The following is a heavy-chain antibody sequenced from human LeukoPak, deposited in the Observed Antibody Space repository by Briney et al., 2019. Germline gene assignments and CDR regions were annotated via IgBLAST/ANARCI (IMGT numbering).Heavy chain of an antibody. CDR1: GDSISGSGYY. J-gene: IGHJ3*02. V-gene: IGHV4-39*01. D-gene: IGHD4-23*01. CDR2: INYSGTT. CDR3: ARKVSPRLRYGGNSGAFDI. Sequence: PSETLSLTCTVSGDSISGSGYYWGWIRQSPGKGLEWIASINYSGTTYYNPSLKSRVTISVDTSKNQFSLKLTSVIAADTAVYYCARKVSPRLRYGGNSGAFDIWGQGTMVTVSS.